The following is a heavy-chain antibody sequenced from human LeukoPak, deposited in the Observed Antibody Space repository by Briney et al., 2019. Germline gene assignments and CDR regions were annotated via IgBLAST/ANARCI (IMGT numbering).Heavy chain of an antibody. CDR1: GYTFTSYG. D-gene: IGHD3-22*01. V-gene: IGHV1-18*01. Sequence: EASVKVSCKASGYTFTSYGISWVRQAPGQGLEWMGWISAYNGNTNYAQKLQGRVTMTTDTSTSTAYMELRSLRSDDTAVYYCARDFFDYYDSSGYYPAFDYWGQGTLVTVSS. CDR2: ISAYNGNT. CDR3: ARDFFDYYDSSGYYPAFDY. J-gene: IGHJ4*02.